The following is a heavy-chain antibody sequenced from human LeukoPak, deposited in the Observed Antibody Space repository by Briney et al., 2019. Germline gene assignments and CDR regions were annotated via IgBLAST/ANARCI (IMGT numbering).Heavy chain of an antibody. CDR3: ARSRYFDWLLSSPRLPYYFDY. CDR1: GGSFSGYY. CDR2: INHSGST. V-gene: IGHV4-34*01. Sequence: PSETLSLTCAVYGGSFSGYYWSWIRQPPGKGLEWIGEINHSGSTNYNPSLKSRVTISVDTSKNQFSLKLRSVTAADTAVYYCARSRYFDWLLSSPRLPYYFDYWGQGTLVTVSS. D-gene: IGHD3-9*01. J-gene: IGHJ4*02.